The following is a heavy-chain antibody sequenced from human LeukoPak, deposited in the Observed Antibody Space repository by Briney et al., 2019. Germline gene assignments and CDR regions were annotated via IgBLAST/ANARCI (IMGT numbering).Heavy chain of an antibody. J-gene: IGHJ4*02. D-gene: IGHD6-19*01. Sequence: GGSLRLSCAASGFTFSSYAMSWVRQAPGKGLEWVSAISGSGGSTYHADSVKGRFTISRDNSKNTLYLQMNSLRAEDTAVYYCAKTRGWPYYFDYWGQGTLVTVSS. V-gene: IGHV3-23*01. CDR3: AKTRGWPYYFDY. CDR1: GFTFSSYA. CDR2: ISGSGGST.